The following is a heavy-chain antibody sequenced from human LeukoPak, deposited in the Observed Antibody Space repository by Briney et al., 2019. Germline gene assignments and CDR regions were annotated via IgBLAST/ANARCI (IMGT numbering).Heavy chain of an antibody. Sequence: GGSLRLSCAASGFTFSSHWMHWVRQAPGKGLVWVSRINTDGTSTTYADSVKGRFTISRDNAKNTLYLQMDSLRAEDTAVYYCARDLSPSTYGSYNWFDSWGQGTLVTVSS. D-gene: IGHD3-10*01. V-gene: IGHV3-74*01. CDR2: INTDGTST. CDR1: GFTFSSHW. CDR3: ARDLSPSTYGSYNWFDS. J-gene: IGHJ5*01.